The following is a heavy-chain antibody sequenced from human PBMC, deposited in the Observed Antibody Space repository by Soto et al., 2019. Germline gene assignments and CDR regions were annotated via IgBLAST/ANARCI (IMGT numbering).Heavy chain of an antibody. V-gene: IGHV3-23*01. D-gene: IGHD3-22*01. J-gene: IGHJ4*02. CDR1: GFTFSTYA. Sequence: EVQLLESGGGLVQPGGSLRLSCAASGFTFSTYAMTWVRQAPGKGLEWVSAISGSGGNTYYADSVKGRFTISRDNSKNTLYLPMNSLRAEDTAVYYCAKRSRDQWDSRGYYSEFDYWGQGTLLTVSS. CDR2: ISGSGGNT. CDR3: AKRSRDQWDSRGYYSEFDY.